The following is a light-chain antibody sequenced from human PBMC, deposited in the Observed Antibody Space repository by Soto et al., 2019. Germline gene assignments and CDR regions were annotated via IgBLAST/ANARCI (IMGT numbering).Light chain of an antibody. CDR2: DAS. J-gene: IGKJ5*01. Sequence: MVMTQSPATLSVSPGERATPSCRASESVNRNLAWYQQKPCQAPRLLIYDASTRATGIPDRFSGGGSGTEFTLTISSLESEDFVVYYCQHYNSWPPITFGQGTRLEIK. V-gene: IGKV3-15*01. CDR3: QHYNSWPPIT. CDR1: ESVNRN.